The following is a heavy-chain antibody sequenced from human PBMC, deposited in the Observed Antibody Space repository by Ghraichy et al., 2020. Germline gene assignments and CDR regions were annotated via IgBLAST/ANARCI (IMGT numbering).Heavy chain of an antibody. J-gene: IGHJ4*02. V-gene: IGHV4-4*07. CDR2: IYTSGST. CDR3: ARDRYGSGNFFDY. Sequence: SEALSLTCTVSGDSLSNYYWSWIRQPAWKGLEWIGRIYTSGSTNDNSSLKGRATMSVDTSKNQFSLTLTSVTAADTAVYYCARDRYGSGNFFDYWGQGTLVTVSS. CDR1: GDSLSNYY. D-gene: IGHD3-10*01.